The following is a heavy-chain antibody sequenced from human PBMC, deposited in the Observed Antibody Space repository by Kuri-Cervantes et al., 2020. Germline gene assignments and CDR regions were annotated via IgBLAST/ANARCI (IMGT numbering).Heavy chain of an antibody. J-gene: IGHJ4*02. CDR2: IYHSGTT. CDR3: ARVGYGSSRALLDY. Sequence: SETLSLTCTVSGGSISSTNWWSWVRQPPGKGLEWIGEIYHSGTTNYNPSLKSRVTISVDKSKNQFSLRLTSVTAADTAFYYCARVGYGSSRALLDYWGQGTLVTVSS. CDR1: GGSISSTNW. D-gene: IGHD6-13*01. V-gene: IGHV4-4*02.